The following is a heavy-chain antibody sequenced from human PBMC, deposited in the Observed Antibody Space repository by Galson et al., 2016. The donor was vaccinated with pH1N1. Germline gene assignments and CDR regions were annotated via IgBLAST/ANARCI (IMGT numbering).Heavy chain of an antibody. CDR2: TYYRSTWYN. D-gene: IGHD6-13*01. Sequence: CAISGDSVSSNSAAWNWIRQSPSRGLEWLGRTYYRSTWYNDYALSVKSRITINPDTSKNQFSLQLNSVTPQDTAVYYCARDGIAAAGIRRDQYYFDFWGQGTLVTVSS. CDR3: ARDGIAAAGIRRDQYYFDF. J-gene: IGHJ4*02. V-gene: IGHV6-1*01. CDR1: GDSVSSNSAA.